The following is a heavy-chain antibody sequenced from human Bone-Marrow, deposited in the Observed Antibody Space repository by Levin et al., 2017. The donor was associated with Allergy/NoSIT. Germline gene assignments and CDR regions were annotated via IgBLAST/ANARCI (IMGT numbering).Heavy chain of an antibody. V-gene: IGHV3-23*01. CDR1: GLMFSKYA. J-gene: IGHJ4*02. Sequence: GGSLRLSCAASGLMFSKYAMSWVRQAPGKGLEWVSAISGDSGDTFYADSVKGRFIVSRDNSKNTLYLEMYNLRAEDTALYYCATDPLSGGHYSRVLWVDYWGRGTLVTVSS. D-gene: IGHD1-26*01. CDR3: ATDPLSGGHYSRVLWVDY. CDR2: ISGDSGDT.